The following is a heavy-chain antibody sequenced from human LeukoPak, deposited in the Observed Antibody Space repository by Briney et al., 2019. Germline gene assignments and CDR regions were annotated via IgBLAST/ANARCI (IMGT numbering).Heavy chain of an antibody. CDR3: AKGTRDYYYYGMDV. J-gene: IGHJ6*02. Sequence: WRSLRFSCAASGFTFSSYGMHWVRQAPGKGLEWLAVISYDGSNKYYADSVKGRFTISRDNSKNTLYLQMNSLRAEDTAVYYCAKGTRDYYYYGMDVWGQGTTVTVSS. V-gene: IGHV3-30*18. CDR2: ISYDGSNK. CDR1: GFTFSSYG.